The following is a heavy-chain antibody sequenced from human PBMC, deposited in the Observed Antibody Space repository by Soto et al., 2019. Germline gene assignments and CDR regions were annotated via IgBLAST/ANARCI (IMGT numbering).Heavy chain of an antibody. CDR1: GFTFSSYA. Sequence: GGSLRLSCAASGFTFSSYAMSWVRQAPGKGLEWVSAISGSGGSTYYADSVKGRFTISRDNSKNTLYLQMNSLRAEDTAVYYCAKAIYSTVTNYYYYMDVWGKGTTVTVSS. CDR3: AKAIYSTVTNYYYYMDV. J-gene: IGHJ6*03. V-gene: IGHV3-23*01. CDR2: ISGSGGST. D-gene: IGHD4-17*01.